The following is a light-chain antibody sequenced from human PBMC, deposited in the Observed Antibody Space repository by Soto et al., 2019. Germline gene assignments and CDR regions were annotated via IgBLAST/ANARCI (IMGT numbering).Light chain of an antibody. CDR1: QSLVYSDGNTS. Sequence: DVVMTQSPLSLAVTLGQPASISCSSSQSLVYSDGNTSLNWFQQRPGQSPRRLIYTFSTRDSGVPDRFSGSGSGTDFTLKISRVEAEDVGFYYCMQGTHWPPYTFGQGTRLEIK. CDR2: TFS. J-gene: IGKJ5*01. V-gene: IGKV2-30*01. CDR3: MQGTHWPPYT.